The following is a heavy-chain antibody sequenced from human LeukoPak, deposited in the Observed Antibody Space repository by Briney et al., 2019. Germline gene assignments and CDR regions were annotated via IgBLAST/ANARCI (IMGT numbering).Heavy chain of an antibody. Sequence: PGGSLRLSCMASGFTFSSYWMHWVRQDPRKGLVWVSRISGDGRNINYADSVRGRFTIPRDNPKNTLYLQMNTLRVEDTAVYYCAAKGNGYTGIYVFAHWGQGTLVTVSS. D-gene: IGHD5-12*01. CDR1: GFTFSSYW. J-gene: IGHJ4*02. CDR2: ISGDGRNI. CDR3: AAKGNGYTGIYVFAH. V-gene: IGHV3-74*01.